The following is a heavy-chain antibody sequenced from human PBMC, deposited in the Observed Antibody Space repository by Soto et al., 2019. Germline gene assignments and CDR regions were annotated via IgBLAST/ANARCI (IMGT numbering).Heavy chain of an antibody. Sequence: ASVKSPGKASGYPFTRYSIRWVRQAPGQGLEWMGWISGYSGDTEYSKNFQGRLTMTIDTSTTTASMELRSLRSDDTAVYYCARASLTIFGAPYGMDVWGQGTSVTVSS. CDR2: ISGYSGDT. J-gene: IGHJ6*02. CDR3: ARASLTIFGAPYGMDV. D-gene: IGHD3-3*01. CDR1: GYPFTRYS. V-gene: IGHV1-18*04.